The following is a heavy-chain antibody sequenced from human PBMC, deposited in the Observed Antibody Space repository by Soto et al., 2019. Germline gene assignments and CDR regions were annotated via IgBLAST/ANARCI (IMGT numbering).Heavy chain of an antibody. J-gene: IGHJ3*02. CDR3: TRAIRIVGDAFDI. V-gene: IGHV3-49*03. Sequence: EVLVVESGGGLVQPGRSLRLSCTSSGFTFDDYPMSWFRQAPGKGLEWVSYIRTKTYGETTEYAASVAGRFTMSRDDSRSIAYLQMNSLKTEDTAVYYCTRAIRIVGDAFDIWDQGTMVTVSS. CDR2: IRTKTYGETT. D-gene: IGHD3-3*02. CDR1: GFTFDDYP.